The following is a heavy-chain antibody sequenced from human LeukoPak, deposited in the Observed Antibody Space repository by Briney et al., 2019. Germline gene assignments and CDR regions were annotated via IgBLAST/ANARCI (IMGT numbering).Heavy chain of an antibody. CDR1: GYTFTSYY. J-gene: IGHJ4*02. D-gene: IGHD1-26*01. CDR3: VRNSGSGFDY. CDR2: INPSDGSI. V-gene: IGHV1-46*04. Sequence: ASLKVSCKASGYTFTSYYIHWVRQAPGQGLEWMGIINPSDGSITYAQKLQGRVTMARDTSTSTVYMELSSLRSDDTAMYYCVRNSGSGFDYWGQGTLVTVSS.